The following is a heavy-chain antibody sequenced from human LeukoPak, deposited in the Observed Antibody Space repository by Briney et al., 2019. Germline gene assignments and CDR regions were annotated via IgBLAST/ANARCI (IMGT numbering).Heavy chain of an antibody. CDR2: INHSGST. J-gene: IGHJ4*02. CDR1: GGSFSGYY. V-gene: IGHV4-34*01. D-gene: IGHD3-22*01. Sequence: SETLSLTCAVYGGSFSGYYWSWIRQPPGKGLEWIGEINHSGSTNYNPSLKSRVTISVDTSKNQFSLKLSSVTAADTAVYYCARGSTYYESSGQVPFDYWGQGTLVTVSS. CDR3: ARGSTYYESSGQVPFDY.